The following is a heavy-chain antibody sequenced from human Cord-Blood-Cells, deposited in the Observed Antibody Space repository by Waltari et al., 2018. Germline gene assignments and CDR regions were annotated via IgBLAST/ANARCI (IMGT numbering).Heavy chain of an antibody. J-gene: IGHJ2*01. CDR2: IYYSGST. Sequence: QVQLQESGPGLVKPSQTLSLTCTVSGGSISSGDYYWSWIRQPPGKGLEWIGYIYYSGSTYYNPSLKSRVTISVGTSKNQFSLKLSSVTAADTAVYYCARGGSSWYWYFDLWGRGTLVTVSS. CDR3: ARGGSSWYWYFDL. V-gene: IGHV4-30-4*01. D-gene: IGHD6-13*01. CDR1: GGSISSGDYY.